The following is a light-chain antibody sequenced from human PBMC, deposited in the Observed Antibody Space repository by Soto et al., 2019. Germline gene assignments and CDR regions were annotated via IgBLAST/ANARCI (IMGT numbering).Light chain of an antibody. J-gene: IGKJ4*01. CDR3: QQRYNWPPLT. V-gene: IGKV3-11*01. CDR1: QSVSSY. Sequence: EIVLTQSPATLSLSPGERATLSCRASQSVSSYLVWYQQKPGQAPRLLIYDASNRAAGIPARFSGSGSGTDFTLTISSLEPEDFAVYYCQQRYNWPPLTFGGGTKVEIK. CDR2: DAS.